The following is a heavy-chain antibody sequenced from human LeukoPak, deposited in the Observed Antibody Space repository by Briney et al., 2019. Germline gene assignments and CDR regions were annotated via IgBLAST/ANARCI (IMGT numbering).Heavy chain of an antibody. J-gene: IGHJ3*02. Sequence: GGSLRLSCAASGFIFSSYAMSWVRQAPGKGLEWVSGISGSGRRTYYADSVKGRFTISRDNSKNTLYLQMNSLRAEDTAVYYCARPLAYCGGDCYSGAFDIWGQGTMVTVSS. V-gene: IGHV3-23*01. D-gene: IGHD2-21*02. CDR2: ISGSGRRT. CDR3: ARPLAYCGGDCYSGAFDI. CDR1: GFIFSSYA.